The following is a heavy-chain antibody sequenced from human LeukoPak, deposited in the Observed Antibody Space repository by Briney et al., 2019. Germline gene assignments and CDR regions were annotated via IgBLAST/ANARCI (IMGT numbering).Heavy chain of an antibody. Sequence: GGSLRLSCAASGFTVSSNYMNWVRQAPGKGLEWVSVIYSGGSTYYADSVKGRFTISIDNSKNTLYLQMNSLRAEDTAVYYCARDRDANWFDPWGQGTLVTVSS. CDR3: ARDRDANWFDP. D-gene: IGHD3-10*01. J-gene: IGHJ5*02. CDR1: GFTVSSNY. V-gene: IGHV3-53*01. CDR2: IYSGGST.